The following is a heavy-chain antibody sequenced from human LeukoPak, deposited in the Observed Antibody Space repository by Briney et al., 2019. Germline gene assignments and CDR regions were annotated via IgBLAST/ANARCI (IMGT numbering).Heavy chain of an antibody. Sequence: AGGSLRLSCAASGFTFSSYGMHWVRQAPGKGLEWVAVIWYDGSNKYYADSVKGRFTISRDNSKNTLYLQMNSLRAEDTAVYYCARPSGYYYGGAFDIWGQGTMVTVSS. CDR1: GFTFSSYG. V-gene: IGHV3-33*01. CDR2: IWYDGSNK. CDR3: ARPSGYYYGGAFDI. D-gene: IGHD3-22*01. J-gene: IGHJ3*02.